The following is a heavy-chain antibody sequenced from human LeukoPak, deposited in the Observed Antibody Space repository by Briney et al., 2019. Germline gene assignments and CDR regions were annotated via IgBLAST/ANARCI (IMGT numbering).Heavy chain of an antibody. D-gene: IGHD1-26*01. CDR2: INHSGST. CDR1: GGSFSGYY. J-gene: IGHJ5*02. Sequence: PSETLSLTCAVYGGSFSGYYWSWIRQPPGKGLEWIGEINHSGSTNYNPSLKSRVTISVDTSKNQFSLKLSSVTAADTAVYYCARVSSGWVWFDPWGQGTLVTVSS. CDR3: ARVSSGWVWFDP. V-gene: IGHV4-34*01.